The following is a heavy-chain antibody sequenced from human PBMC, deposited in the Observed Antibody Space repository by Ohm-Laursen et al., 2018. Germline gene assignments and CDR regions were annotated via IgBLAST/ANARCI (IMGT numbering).Heavy chain of an antibody. D-gene: IGHD6-19*01. J-gene: IGHJ4*02. CDR1: GGSFSGYY. CDR3: ARGFSDWWGRIDY. CDR2: INHSRST. Sequence: SETLSLTCAVYGGSFSGYYWNWIRQPPGKGLEWIGEINHSRSTKYNSSFKSRVTISVDTSKNQFSLKLSSVTAADTAVYYCARGFSDWWGRIDYWGQGILVTVSS. V-gene: IGHV4-34*01.